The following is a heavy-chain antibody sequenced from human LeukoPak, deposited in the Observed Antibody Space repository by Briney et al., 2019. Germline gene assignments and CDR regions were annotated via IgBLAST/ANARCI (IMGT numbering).Heavy chain of an antibody. CDR1: GGSISSSNW. V-gene: IGHV4-4*02. J-gene: IGHJ3*02. Sequence: SETLSLTCVVSGGSISSSNWWSWIRPPPGKGLEWIGEIHHSGRTNYNPSLKSRVTISVDKPKNQFSLNVTSVTAADTAVYYCARKMNWGRAFDIWGQGTMVTVSS. CDR3: ARKMNWGRAFDI. CDR2: IHHSGRT. D-gene: IGHD3-16*01.